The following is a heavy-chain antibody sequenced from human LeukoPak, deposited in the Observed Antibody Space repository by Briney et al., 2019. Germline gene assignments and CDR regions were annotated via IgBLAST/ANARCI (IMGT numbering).Heavy chain of an antibody. CDR2: IKQDGSEK. J-gene: IGHJ4*02. V-gene: IGHV3-7*01. CDR1: GFNFSSYW. Sequence: GGSLRLSCAASGFNFSSYWMSWVRQAPGKGLEWVANIKQDGSEKYYVDSVKGRFIISRDNAKNSLYLQMNSLRAEDTAVYYCARDHRGIYSPFDYWGQGTLVTVSS. D-gene: IGHD2-21*01. CDR3: ARDHRGIYSPFDY.